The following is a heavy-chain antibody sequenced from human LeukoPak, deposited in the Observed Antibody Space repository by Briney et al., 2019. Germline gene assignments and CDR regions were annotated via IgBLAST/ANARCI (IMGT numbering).Heavy chain of an antibody. CDR2: ISYDGSNK. CDR3: AKEHRGYSGYVDY. CDR1: GFTFSSYG. J-gene: IGHJ4*02. V-gene: IGHV3-30*18. D-gene: IGHD5-12*01. Sequence: GRSLRLSCAVSGFTFSSYGIHWVRQAPGNGLEWVAVISYDGSNKYYADSVKGRFTISRDNSKNTLYLQMNSLRAEDTAVYYCAKEHRGYSGYVDYWGQGTLVTVSS.